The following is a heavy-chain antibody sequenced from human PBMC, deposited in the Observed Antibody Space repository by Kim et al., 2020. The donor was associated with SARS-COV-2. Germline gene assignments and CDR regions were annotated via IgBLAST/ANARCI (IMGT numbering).Heavy chain of an antibody. CDR1: GFTFSSYS. CDR3: ARGGTMNTVTTSYYYYGMGV. J-gene: IGHJ6*04. CDR2: ISSSRSTI. D-gene: IGHD4-4*01. V-gene: IGHV3-48*02. Sequence: GGSLRLSCSASGFTFSSYSMNWVRQAPGKGLEWVSYISSSRSTIYYADSAKGRFTISRDNAKNSLYLQMNSLRDEDTAVYYCARGGTMNTVTTSYYYYGMGVWGEETTVTVSS.